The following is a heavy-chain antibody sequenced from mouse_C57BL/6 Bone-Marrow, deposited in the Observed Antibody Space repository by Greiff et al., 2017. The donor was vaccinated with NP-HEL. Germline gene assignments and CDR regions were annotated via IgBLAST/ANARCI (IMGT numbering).Heavy chain of an antibody. CDR1: GFTFSDYY. Sequence: EVKLVESGGGLAQPGGSLKLSCAASGFTFSDYYMYWVRQTPEKRLEWVAYISNGGGSTYYPDTVKGRFTISRDNAKNTLYLQMSRLKSEDTSMYYCARHYGNDYFDYWGQGTTLTVSS. CDR2: ISNGGGST. CDR3: ARHYGNDYFDY. D-gene: IGHD2-1*01. J-gene: IGHJ2*01. V-gene: IGHV5-12*01.